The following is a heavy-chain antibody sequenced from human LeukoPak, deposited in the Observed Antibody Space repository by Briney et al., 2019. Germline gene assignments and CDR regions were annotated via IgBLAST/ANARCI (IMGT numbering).Heavy chain of an antibody. CDR2: IYYSGST. CDR3: ASGVDWNYVRFDY. CDR1: GGSISSYY. J-gene: IGHJ4*02. Sequence: SETLSLTCTVSGGSISSYYWSWIRQPPGKGLEWIGYIYYSGSTNYNPSLKSRVTISVDTSKNQFSLKLSSVTAADTAVYYCASGVDWNYVRFDYWGQGTLVTVSS. V-gene: IGHV4-59*01. D-gene: IGHD1-7*01.